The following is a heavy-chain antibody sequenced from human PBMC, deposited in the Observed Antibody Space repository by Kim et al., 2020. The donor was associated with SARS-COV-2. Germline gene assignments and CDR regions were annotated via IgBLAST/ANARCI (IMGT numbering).Heavy chain of an antibody. Sequence: GGSLRLSCAASGFTFSRYAMSWVRQAPGKGLEWVSAISGSGGSTYYADSVKGRFTISRDNSKNTLYLQMNSLRAEDTAVYYCAKDVLRDYYYDSSGYPEYFQHWGQGTLVTVSS. D-gene: IGHD3-22*01. CDR1: GFTFSRYA. V-gene: IGHV3-23*01. CDR2: ISGSGGST. J-gene: IGHJ1*01. CDR3: AKDVLRDYYYDSSGYPEYFQH.